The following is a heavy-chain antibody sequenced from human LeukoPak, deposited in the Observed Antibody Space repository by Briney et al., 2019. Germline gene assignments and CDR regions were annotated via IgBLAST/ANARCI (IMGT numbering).Heavy chain of an antibody. CDR1: GFTFSTYA. CDR3: ARQNSRNYYVIQF. Sequence: GGSLRLSCAASGFTFSTYAMSWVRQAPGKGLEWVAVISFDGNNEYYADSVKGRFTISRDNPRNTLYLQMNSLRPEDTAVYYCARQNSRNYYVIQFWGQGTRVTVSS. D-gene: IGHD3-10*01. CDR2: ISFDGNNE. V-gene: IGHV3-30-3*01. J-gene: IGHJ4*02.